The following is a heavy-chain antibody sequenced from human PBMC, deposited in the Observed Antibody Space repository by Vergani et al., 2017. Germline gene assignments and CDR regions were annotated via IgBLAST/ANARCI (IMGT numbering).Heavy chain of an antibody. CDR1: GFTFTSSA. CDR2: IVVGSGNT. V-gene: IGHV1-58*02. Sequence: QMQLVQSGPEVKKHGTSVKVSCKAAGFTFTSSAMQWVRQARGQRLEWIGWIVVGSGNTNYAQKFQERVTITRDMSTSTAYMELSSLRSEDTAVYYCAATEYYDSSGYYYDYYYGMDVWGQGTTVTVSS. D-gene: IGHD3-22*01. CDR3: AATEYYDSSGYYYDYYYGMDV. J-gene: IGHJ6*02.